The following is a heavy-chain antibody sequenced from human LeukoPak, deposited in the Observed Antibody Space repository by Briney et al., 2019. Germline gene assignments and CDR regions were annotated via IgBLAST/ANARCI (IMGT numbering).Heavy chain of an antibody. CDR1: GFTLSNYS. CDR2: ISGSGFTI. CDR3: ARDGSLYPYYYYMDV. J-gene: IGHJ6*03. D-gene: IGHD2-15*01. V-gene: IGHV3-48*01. Sequence: AGGSLRLSCAVSGFTLSNYSMNWVRQAPGKGLEWISYISGSGFTIHYADSVKGRFTISRDNAKNSLYLQMNSLRAEDTAVYYCARDGSLYPYYYYMDVWGKGTTLTISS.